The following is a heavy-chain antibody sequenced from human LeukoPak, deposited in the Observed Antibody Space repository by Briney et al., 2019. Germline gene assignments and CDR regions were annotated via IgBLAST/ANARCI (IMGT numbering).Heavy chain of an antibody. CDR3: ARVIGWSLFDC. Sequence: PGGSLRLSCAASGCTFSSYGMHWVRQAPGKGLEWVAVIWYDGSKEYLADSVKGRFTISRDNSKNTVYLQMNSLKTEDTAVYYCARVIGWSLFDCWGQGTLVTVSS. V-gene: IGHV3-33*01. D-gene: IGHD2-15*01. CDR1: GCTFSSYG. J-gene: IGHJ4*02. CDR2: IWYDGSKE.